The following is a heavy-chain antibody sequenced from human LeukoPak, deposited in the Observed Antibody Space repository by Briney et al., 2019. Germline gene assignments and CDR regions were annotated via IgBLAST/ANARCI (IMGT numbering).Heavy chain of an antibody. V-gene: IGHV3-9*01. CDR1: GFTFDDYA. CDR3: AKDIRLGATFGDYFDY. D-gene: IGHD1-26*01. CDR2: ISWNSGSI. Sequence: GGSLRLSCAASGFTFDDYAMHWVRQAPGKGLEWASGISWNSGSIGYADSVKGRFTISRDNAKNSLYLQMNSLRAEDTALYYCAKDIRLGATFGDYFDYWGQGTLVTVSS. J-gene: IGHJ4*02.